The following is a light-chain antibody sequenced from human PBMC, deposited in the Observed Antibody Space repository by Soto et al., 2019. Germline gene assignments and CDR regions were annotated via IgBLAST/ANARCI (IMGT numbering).Light chain of an antibody. V-gene: IGLV2-11*01. CDR3: CSNAGSYTHG. CDR1: SSDIGRYNY. Sequence: QSALTQPRSVSGSPGQSVTISCTGTSSDIGRYNYVSWYQQHPGKAPKLMLYDVVKWPSEVPDRFSGSKSGNTASLTIHGLQADYEAGYYCCSNAGSYTHGFRTGTKVTVL. J-gene: IGLJ1*01. CDR2: DVV.